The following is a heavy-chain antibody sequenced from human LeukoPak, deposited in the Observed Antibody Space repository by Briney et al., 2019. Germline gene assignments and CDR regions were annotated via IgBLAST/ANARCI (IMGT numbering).Heavy chain of an antibody. CDR3: GRVYDILTGFNWFDP. V-gene: IGHV1-18*01. D-gene: IGHD3-9*01. CDR2: ISVYTGFT. J-gene: IGHJ5*02. Sequence: ASVKVSCKASGYTFISYGINWVRQAPGQRLEGMGWISVYTGFTNYAQKLQGRVSMTTDTTTSTAYMELRSLRSDDTAVYYCGRVYDILTGFNWFDPWGQGTLVTVSS. CDR1: GYTFISYG.